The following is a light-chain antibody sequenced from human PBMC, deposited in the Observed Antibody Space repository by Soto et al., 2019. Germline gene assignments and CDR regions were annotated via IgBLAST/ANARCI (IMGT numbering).Light chain of an antibody. CDR1: QGISRW. J-gene: IGKJ4*01. CDR2: AAS. V-gene: IGKV1-12*01. Sequence: DIQMTQSPSSLSASVGDRVTLTCRASQGISRWLAWYQQKPGKVPKLLLYAASSLQSGVPSRFSGSGSGTDFTLTISSLQPEDFATYYCQQANSFPLTFGGGTKVDIK. CDR3: QQANSFPLT.